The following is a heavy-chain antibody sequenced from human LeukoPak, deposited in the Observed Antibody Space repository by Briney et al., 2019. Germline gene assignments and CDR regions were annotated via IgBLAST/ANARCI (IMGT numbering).Heavy chain of an antibody. CDR1: GFTFGSYA. J-gene: IGHJ4*02. CDR2: ISGSGGGT. Sequence: GGSLRLSCAASGFTFGSYAMGWVRQAPGKGLEWVSAISGSGGGTYYADSVKGRFTFSRDNSKNTLSLQMSSLRLEDTAVYYCAKGDREGAAGGTGFDYWGQGTLVTVSS. D-gene: IGHD6-13*01. CDR3: AKGDREGAAGGTGFDY. V-gene: IGHV3-23*01.